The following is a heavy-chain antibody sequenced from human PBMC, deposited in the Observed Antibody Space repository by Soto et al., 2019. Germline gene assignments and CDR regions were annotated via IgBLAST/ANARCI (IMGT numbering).Heavy chain of an antibody. CDR2: INAGNGNT. CDR1: GYTFTSYA. D-gene: IGHD2-15*01. Sequence: GASVKVSCKASGYTFTSYAMHWLRQAPGQRLEWMGWINAGNGNTKYSQKFQGRVTITRDTSASTAYMEPSSLRPEDTSVYYCARAPTYCSGGSSYCVYYYGMDFWGQGSTVTVSS. J-gene: IGHJ6*02. V-gene: IGHV1-3*01. CDR3: ARAPTYCSGGSSYCVYYYGMDF.